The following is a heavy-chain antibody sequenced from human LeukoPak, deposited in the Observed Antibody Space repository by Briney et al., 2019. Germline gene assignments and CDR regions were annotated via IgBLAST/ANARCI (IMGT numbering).Heavy chain of an antibody. V-gene: IGHV3-21*04. D-gene: IGHD1-26*01. CDR2: ISSSSSYI. CDR1: GFTFSSYS. Sequence: GGSLRLSCAASGFTFSSYSMNWVRQAPGKGLEWVSSISSSSSYIYYADSVKGRFTISRDNAKNSLYLQMNSLRAEDTAVYYCARDHGGNYWFDYRGQGTLVTVSS. J-gene: IGHJ4*02. CDR3: ARDHGGNYWFDY.